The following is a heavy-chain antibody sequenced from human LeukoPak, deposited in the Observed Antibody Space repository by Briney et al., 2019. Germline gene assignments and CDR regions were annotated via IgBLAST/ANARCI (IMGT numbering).Heavy chain of an antibody. CDR1: GYSISSGYY. CDR3: ARLPLYYDSSGYQD. Sequence: PSETLSLTCAVSGYSISSGYYWGWIRQPPGKGLEWIGSIYHSGSTYYNPSLKSRVTLSVDTSKNQFSLKLSSVTAADTAVYYCARLPLYYDSSGYQDWGQGTLVTVSS. D-gene: IGHD3-22*01. CDR2: IYHSGST. V-gene: IGHV4-38-2*01. J-gene: IGHJ4*02.